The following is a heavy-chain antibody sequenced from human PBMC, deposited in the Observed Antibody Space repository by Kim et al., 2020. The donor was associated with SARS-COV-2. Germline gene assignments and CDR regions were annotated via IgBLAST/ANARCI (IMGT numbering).Heavy chain of an antibody. CDR2: VYNSGAN. CDR1: GGSISSTYFY. D-gene: IGHD3-10*01. Sequence: SETLSLTCTVSGGSISSTYFYWGWIRQPPGKGLEWIASVYNSGANFYKPSLKSRVTISVDTSKNQFSLKLSSVTAADTAVYYCARHGSGTSYGTFYYGLDVWGQGTTVTVSS. CDR3: ARHGSGTSYGTFYYGLDV. V-gene: IGHV4-39*01. J-gene: IGHJ6*02.